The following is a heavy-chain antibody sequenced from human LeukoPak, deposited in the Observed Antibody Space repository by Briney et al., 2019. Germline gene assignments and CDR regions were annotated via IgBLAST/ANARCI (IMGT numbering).Heavy chain of an antibody. CDR1: GGSFSGYY. D-gene: IGHD2-2*01. J-gene: IGHJ4*02. CDR2: INHSGST. V-gene: IGHV4-34*01. Sequence: PSETLSLTCAVYGGSFSGYYWSWIRQPPGKGLEWIGEINHSGSTNYNPSPKSRVPISVDTSKNQFSLKLSSVTAADTAVYYCARGQSDCSSTSCYRGSDYWGQGTLVTVSS. CDR3: ARGQSDCSSTSCYRGSDY.